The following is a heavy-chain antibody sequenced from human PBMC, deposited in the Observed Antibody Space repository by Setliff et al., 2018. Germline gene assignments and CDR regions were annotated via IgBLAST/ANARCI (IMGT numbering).Heavy chain of an antibody. J-gene: IGHJ4*02. Sequence: GASVKVSCKASGGTFSSYAISWVRQAPGQGIEWMGGIIPIFGTANYAQKFLGRVTMTEDTSTDTAYMDLSSLRFEDTAVYYCARAQSWSGGPYYFDNWGQGTLVTVSS. V-gene: IGHV1-69*06. D-gene: IGHD3-3*01. CDR2: IIPIFGTA. CDR3: ARAQSWSGGPYYFDN. CDR1: GGTFSSYA.